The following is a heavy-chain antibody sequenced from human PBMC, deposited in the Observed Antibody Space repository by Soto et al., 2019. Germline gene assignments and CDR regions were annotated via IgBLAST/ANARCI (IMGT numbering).Heavy chain of an antibody. CDR2: INHSGST. D-gene: IGHD6-6*01. J-gene: IGHJ6*02. CDR1: GGSFSGYY. CDR3: ARGSGPPEYSSSQQQSYYYYGMDV. Sequence: SETLSLTCAVYGGSFSGYYWSWIRQPPGKGLEWIGEINHSGSTNYNPSLKSRVTISVDTSKNQFSLKLSSVTAADTAVYYCARGSGPPEYSSSQQQSYYYYGMDVWGQGTTVTVSS. V-gene: IGHV4-34*01.